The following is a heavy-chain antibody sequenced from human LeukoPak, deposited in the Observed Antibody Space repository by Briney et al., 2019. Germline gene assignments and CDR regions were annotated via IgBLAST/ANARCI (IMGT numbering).Heavy chain of an antibody. Sequence: PGGSLTLSCAASGFTFSSFGMHWVRQAPGKGLEWVAVIWYDASNKYYADSVKGRFTISRDNSKNTLYLQMNSLRDDDTAVYHCVRGVGVSRFNYFDPWGQGTLVTVSS. CDR1: GFTFSSFG. J-gene: IGHJ5*02. CDR2: IWYDASNK. CDR3: VRGVGVSRFNYFDP. V-gene: IGHV3-33*01. D-gene: IGHD1-26*01.